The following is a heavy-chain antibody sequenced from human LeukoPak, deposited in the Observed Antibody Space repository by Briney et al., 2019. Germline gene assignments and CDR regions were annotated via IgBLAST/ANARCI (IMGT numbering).Heavy chain of an antibody. J-gene: IGHJ3*02. CDR3: TISYDSSGYYLDAFDI. CDR1: GFTFGDYA. V-gene: IGHV3-49*04. Sequence: GGSLRLSCTASGFTFGDYAMSWVRQAPGKGLEWVGFIRSKAYGGTTEYAASVKGRFTISRDDSKSIAYLQMNSLKTEDTAVYYCTISYDSSGYYLDAFDIWGQGTMVTVSS. D-gene: IGHD3-22*01. CDR2: IRSKAYGGTT.